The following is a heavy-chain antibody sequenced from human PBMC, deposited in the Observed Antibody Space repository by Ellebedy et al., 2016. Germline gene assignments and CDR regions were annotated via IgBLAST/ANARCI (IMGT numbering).Heavy chain of an antibody. CDR3: ERLDGLPRITHSFYYAMDV. V-gene: IGHV5-51*01. D-gene: IGHD1-20*01. J-gene: IGHJ6*02. CDR1: GYSFTSYW. Sequence: GESLKISXKGSGYSFTSYWIGWVRQMPGKGLEWMGIIYPGDSDTRYSPSFQGQVTISADKSISTAYLQWSSLKASDTAMYYCERLDGLPRITHSFYYAMDVWGQGTTLTVSS. CDR2: IYPGDSDT.